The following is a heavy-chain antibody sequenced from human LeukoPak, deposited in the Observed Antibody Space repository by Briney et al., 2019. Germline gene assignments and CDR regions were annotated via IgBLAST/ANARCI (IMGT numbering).Heavy chain of an antibody. D-gene: IGHD6-19*01. V-gene: IGHV3-7*01. J-gene: IGHJ4*02. Sequence: GGSLRLSCAASGFTFSNYWMSWVRQAPGKGLEWVANIKQDGSEKYYVDSVKGRFTISRDNAKNSLYLQMNSLRAEDTAVYYCARALRYSSGRDYWGQGTLVTVSS. CDR2: IKQDGSEK. CDR1: GFTFSNYW. CDR3: ARALRYSSGRDY.